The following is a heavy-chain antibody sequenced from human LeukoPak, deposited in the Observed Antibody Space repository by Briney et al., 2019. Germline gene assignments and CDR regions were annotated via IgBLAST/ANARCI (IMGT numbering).Heavy chain of an antibody. J-gene: IGHJ4*02. Sequence: PGGSLRLSYVASGFTLSRYGMNWVRQVPGKGLEWVAFIRYDGSDKFFADSVRGRFTISRDNSKNTLFLQMNSLRLEDTAVYHCATDLFGDYVWGIYRAIDHWDQGTLVTVSS. D-gene: IGHD3-16*01. CDR2: IRYDGSDK. CDR3: ATDLFGDYVWGIYRAIDH. V-gene: IGHV3-30*02. CDR1: GFTLSRYG.